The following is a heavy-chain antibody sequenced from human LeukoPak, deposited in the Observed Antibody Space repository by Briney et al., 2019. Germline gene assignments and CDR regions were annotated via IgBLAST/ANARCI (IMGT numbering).Heavy chain of an antibody. Sequence: PSQTLSLTCTVSGGSISSGDYYWRWLRQPPGTGLEWLGYIYYSGSTYYNPSLKSRVTISVDTSKNQFSLKLSSVTAADTAVYYCAREDSSSWYFRYFDYWGQGTLVTVSS. D-gene: IGHD6-13*01. J-gene: IGHJ4*02. CDR1: GGSISSGDYY. V-gene: IGHV4-30-4*08. CDR3: AREDSSSWYFRYFDY. CDR2: IYYSGST.